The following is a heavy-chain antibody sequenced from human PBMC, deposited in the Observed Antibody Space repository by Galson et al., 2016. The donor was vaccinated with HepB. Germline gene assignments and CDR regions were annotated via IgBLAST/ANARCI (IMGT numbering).Heavy chain of an antibody. Sequence: TLSLTCTVSGGSISSRGYYWSWIRQHPGKGLEWIGYIYYSGGTYYNPSLQGRLTISLDTSKNHFSLKLDSVTAADTAVYYCAGYEVVSFDYWGQGTLVTVSS. CDR2: IYYSGGT. CDR3: AGYEVVSFDY. CDR1: GGSISSRGYY. D-gene: IGHD2-15*01. V-gene: IGHV4-31*03. J-gene: IGHJ4*02.